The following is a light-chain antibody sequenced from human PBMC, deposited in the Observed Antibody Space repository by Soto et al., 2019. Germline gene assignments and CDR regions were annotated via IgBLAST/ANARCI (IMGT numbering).Light chain of an antibody. CDR2: DAS. V-gene: IGKV1-5*01. J-gene: IGKJ5*01. Sequence: GDRVTITCRASQSISSYLNWYQQKPGKAPKLLIYDASSLESGVPSRFSGSGSGTEFTLTISSLQPDDFATYYCQQYNSYPITFGQGTRLEI. CDR1: QSISSY. CDR3: QQYNSYPIT.